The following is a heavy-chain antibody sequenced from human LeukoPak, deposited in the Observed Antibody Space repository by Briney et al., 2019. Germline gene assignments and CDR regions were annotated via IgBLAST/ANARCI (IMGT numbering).Heavy chain of an antibody. V-gene: IGHV3-7*01. J-gene: IGHJ4*02. D-gene: IGHD6-13*01. Sequence: PGGSLRLSCAASGFTFSTYWMSWVRQAPGKGLEWVASIKQDGSEKYYVDSVKGRFTISRDNAKNSVYLQMTSLRAEDTAVYYCATPGSGIWCFDYWGQGTLLTLSS. CDR2: IKQDGSEK. CDR3: ATPGSGIWCFDY. CDR1: GFTFSTYW.